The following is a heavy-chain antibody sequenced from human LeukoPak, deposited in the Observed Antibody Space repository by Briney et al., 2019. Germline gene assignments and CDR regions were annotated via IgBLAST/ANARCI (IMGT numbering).Heavy chain of an antibody. CDR2: MNPNSGNT. CDR1: GYTFTNYE. CDR3: ARPHCSSTDCHPPEWFDP. Sequence: GSVTVSCKASGYTFTNYEINWVRQAPGQGLEGMGWMNPNSGNTDYAQKFQGRVTMTRNTSISTAYMELSGLTSEDTAVYYCARPHCSSTDCHPPEWFDPWGQGTLVTVSS. V-gene: IGHV1-8*01. J-gene: IGHJ5*02. D-gene: IGHD2-2*01.